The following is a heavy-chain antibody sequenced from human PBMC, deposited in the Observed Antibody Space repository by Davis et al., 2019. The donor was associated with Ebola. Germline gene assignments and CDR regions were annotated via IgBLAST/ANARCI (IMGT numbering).Heavy chain of an antibody. D-gene: IGHD2-2*01. CDR3: ARGRYCSSTSCYDWFDP. J-gene: IGHJ5*02. Sequence: ASVKVSCKASGYTFTGYYMHWVRQAPGQGLEWMGWINPNSGGTNYAQKFQGWVTMTRDTSISTAYMELSRLRSDDTAVYYCARGRYCSSTSCYDWFDPWGQGTLVTVSS. V-gene: IGHV1-2*04. CDR2: INPNSGGT. CDR1: GYTFTGYY.